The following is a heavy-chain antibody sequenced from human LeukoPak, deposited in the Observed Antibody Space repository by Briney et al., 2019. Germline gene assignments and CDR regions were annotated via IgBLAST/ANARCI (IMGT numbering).Heavy chain of an antibody. J-gene: IGHJ4*02. Sequence: SVNVSCKASGFTFTSSAMQWVRQARGQRLEWIGWIVVGSGNTNYAQKFQERVTITRDMSTSTAYMELSSLRSEDTAVYYCAAGCYSSSCPGTDYWGQGTLVTVSS. V-gene: IGHV1-58*02. D-gene: IGHD6-13*01. CDR2: IVVGSGNT. CDR3: AAGCYSSSCPGTDY. CDR1: GFTFTSSA.